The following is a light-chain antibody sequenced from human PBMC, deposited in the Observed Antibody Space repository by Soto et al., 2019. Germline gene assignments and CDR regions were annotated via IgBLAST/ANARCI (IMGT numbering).Light chain of an antibody. V-gene: IGKV3-20*01. CDR1: QSVRSSY. Sequence: EIVLTQSPGTLSLSPGERATLSCRASQSVRSSYLGCYQQKPGQPHRLLIYGASCRATGIPGRFSGSGYGAAFTFTSSRRVAEGFAVYYYQEYGSSPYTFGQGTKLEIK. CDR3: QEYGSSPYT. CDR2: GAS. J-gene: IGKJ2*01.